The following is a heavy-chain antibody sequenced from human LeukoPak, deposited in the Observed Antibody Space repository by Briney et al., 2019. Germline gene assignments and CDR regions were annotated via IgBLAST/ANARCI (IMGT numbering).Heavy chain of an antibody. J-gene: IGHJ4*02. CDR2: ITSGSSYI. CDR3: ARGHYDSSGQSDY. D-gene: IGHD3-22*01. V-gene: IGHV3-21*01. CDR1: GFTFSSYN. Sequence: GGSLRLSCAASGFTFSSYNMNWVRQAPGKGLEWVSSITSGSSYIYYADSVKGRFTISRDNAKNSLYLQMNSLRAEDTAVYYSARGHYDSSGQSDYWGQGTLVTVSS.